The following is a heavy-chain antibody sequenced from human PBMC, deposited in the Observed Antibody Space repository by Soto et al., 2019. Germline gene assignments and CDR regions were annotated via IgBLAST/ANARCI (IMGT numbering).Heavy chain of an antibody. Sequence: ASVKVSCKASGYTFTSYYMHWVRQAPGQGLEWMGIINPSGGSTSYAQKFQGRVTMTRDTSTSTVYMELSSLRSEDTAVYYCARAQYYDFWSGYPYYYYYMDVWGQGTTVTVS. CDR3: ARAQYYDFWSGYPYYYYYMDV. J-gene: IGHJ6*03. V-gene: IGHV1-46*03. CDR1: GYTFTSYY. CDR2: INPSGGST. D-gene: IGHD3-3*01.